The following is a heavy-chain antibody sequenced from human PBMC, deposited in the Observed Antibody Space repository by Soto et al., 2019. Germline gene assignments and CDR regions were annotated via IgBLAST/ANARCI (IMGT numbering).Heavy chain of an antibody. J-gene: IGHJ6*04. Sequence: GESLKISCKGSGYSFTSCWIGWVRQMPGKGLEWMGIIYPGDSDTRYSPSFQGQVTISADKSISTAYLQWSSLKASDTAMYYCARHLDHSPTYYGMDVWGEGTTVTVSS. D-gene: IGHD3-3*01. CDR2: IYPGDSDT. CDR1: GYSFTSCW. V-gene: IGHV5-51*01. CDR3: ARHLDHSPTYYGMDV.